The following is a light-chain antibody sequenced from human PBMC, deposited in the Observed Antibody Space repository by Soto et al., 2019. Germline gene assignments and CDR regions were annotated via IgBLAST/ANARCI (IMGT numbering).Light chain of an antibody. CDR1: QDISNY. Sequence: DIQMTQSPFSLSAAVGDRVTITCQASQDISNYLNWYQRKPGKAPKFLIYDTSNLETGVPSRFSGSGSGTDFTFTISSLQPEDIATYDCQQYDNLPFGGGTKVEIK. J-gene: IGKJ4*01. CDR2: DTS. V-gene: IGKV1-33*01. CDR3: QQYDNLP.